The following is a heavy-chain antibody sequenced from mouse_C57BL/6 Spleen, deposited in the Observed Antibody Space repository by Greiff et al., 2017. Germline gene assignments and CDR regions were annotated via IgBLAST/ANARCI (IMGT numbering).Heavy chain of an antibody. CDR3: TPAYYSKGVDD. Sequence: VQLQQSGAELVRPGASVTLSCKASGYTFTDYEMHWVQQTPVHGLEWIGAIDPETGGTAYNQKFKGKAILTADKSSSTAYMELRSLTSEDSAGYYSTPAYYSKGVDDWGQGTTLTVSS. D-gene: IGHD2-5*01. V-gene: IGHV1-15*01. CDR2: IDPETGGT. CDR1: GYTFTDYE. J-gene: IGHJ2*01.